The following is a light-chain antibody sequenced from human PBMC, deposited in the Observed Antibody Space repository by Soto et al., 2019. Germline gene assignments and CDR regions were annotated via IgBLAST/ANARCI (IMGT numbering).Light chain of an antibody. CDR2: GAS. J-gene: IGKJ2*01. CDR3: QQYTNWPYT. Sequence: EIVMTQSPATLSVSPGERATLSCRASQSFSSNLAWYQQKPGQAPRLLIYGASTRATGIPARFSGSGSGTEFPLTISGLQSEDFSVYYCQQYTNWPYTFGQGTKLEIK. CDR1: QSFSSN. V-gene: IGKV3-15*01.